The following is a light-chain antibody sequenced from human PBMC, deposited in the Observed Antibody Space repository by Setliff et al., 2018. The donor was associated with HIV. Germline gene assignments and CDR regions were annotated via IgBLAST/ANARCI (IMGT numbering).Light chain of an antibody. CDR2: SNN. V-gene: IGLV1-44*01. CDR1: SSNIGGNT. J-gene: IGLJ3*02. CDR3: ATWDDSLIGHWV. Sequence: QSVLTQPPSASGTPGQRVTISCSGSSSNIGGNTVDWYQQLPGTAPKLLIYSNNQRPSGVPDRFSGSESGTSASLAISGLQSEDEADYYCATWDDSLIGHWVFGGGTKVTVL.